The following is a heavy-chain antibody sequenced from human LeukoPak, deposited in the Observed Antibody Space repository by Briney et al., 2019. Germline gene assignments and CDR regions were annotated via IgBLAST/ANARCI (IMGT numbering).Heavy chain of an antibody. V-gene: IGHV1-2*02. CDR2: LNCNSGGT. CDR3: ARDWFVDSGDDPFPFDY. Sequence: ASVKVSCKASGYTFTGFYIHWVRQAPGQGLEWMGWLNCNSGGTNYAQKFQGRVTMTRDTSISTAYLELNRLTSDDTAIYYCARDWFVDSGDDPFPFDYWSQGTLVSVSS. CDR1: GYTFTGFY. J-gene: IGHJ4*02. D-gene: IGHD5-12*01.